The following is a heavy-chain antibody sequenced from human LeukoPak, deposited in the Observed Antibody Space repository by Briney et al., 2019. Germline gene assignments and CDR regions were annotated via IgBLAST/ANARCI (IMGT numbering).Heavy chain of an antibody. Sequence: PGGSLGLSCAASGFTFSSYAMSWIRQAPGKGLEWVAIIKKDGSEKYYVDSMKGRFTISRDNAKNSLFLQMNSLRAEDTAIYYCTTDTWYSAGHWGQGTLVTVSS. J-gene: IGHJ4*02. CDR2: IKKDGSEK. V-gene: IGHV3-7*03. CDR3: TTDTWYSAGH. CDR1: GFTFSSYA. D-gene: IGHD2-15*01.